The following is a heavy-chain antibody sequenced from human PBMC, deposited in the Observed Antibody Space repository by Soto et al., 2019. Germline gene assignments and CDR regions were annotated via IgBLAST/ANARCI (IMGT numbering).Heavy chain of an antibody. V-gene: IGHV3-23*01. J-gene: IGHJ4*02. CDR3: AKGHDIVVVPTVDY. CDR1: GFTFNNYV. Sequence: SMRLSFAASGFTFNNYVMSWVRQAPGKGLEWVSGISSTGGGTYYADPVKGRFTISRDNSKNTLYLQMNNLRAGDTALYYCAKGHDIVVVPTVDYWGQGTLVTVS. D-gene: IGHD2-15*01. CDR2: ISSTGGGT.